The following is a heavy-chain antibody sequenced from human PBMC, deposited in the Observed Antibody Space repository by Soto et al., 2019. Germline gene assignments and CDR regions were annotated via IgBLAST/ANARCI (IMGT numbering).Heavy chain of an antibody. D-gene: IGHD2-15*01. V-gene: IGHV3-23*01. CDR3: AKRGFCSGGTCFGDYFQH. Sequence: EVHLLESGGGLVQPGGSLRLSCAAAGFSFSTYAMTWVRQAPGRGLEWVSTISGSGVSTYYADSVKGRFTISRDNSRNTLYWQMNGLRAEDSAVYYGAKRGFCSGGTCFGDYFQHWGQGTSSPSPQ. CDR2: ISGSGVST. CDR1: GFSFSTYA. J-gene: IGHJ1*01.